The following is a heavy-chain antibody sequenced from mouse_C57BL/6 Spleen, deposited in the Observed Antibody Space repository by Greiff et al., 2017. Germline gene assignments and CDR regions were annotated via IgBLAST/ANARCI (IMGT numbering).Heavy chain of an antibody. CDR3: ARDTTSYFDY. Sequence: VQRVESGAELVKPGASVKISCKASGYAFSSYWMNWVKQRPGKGLEWIGQIYPGDGDTNYNGKFKGKATLTADKSSSTAYMQLSSLTSEDSAVYFCARDTTSYFDYWGEGTTLTVSS. CDR1: GYAFSSYW. D-gene: IGHD1-1*01. V-gene: IGHV1-80*01. CDR2: IYPGDGDT. J-gene: IGHJ2*01.